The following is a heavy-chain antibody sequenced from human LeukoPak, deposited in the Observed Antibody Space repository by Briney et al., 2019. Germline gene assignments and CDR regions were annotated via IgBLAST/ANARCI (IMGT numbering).Heavy chain of an antibody. CDR2: IKQDGSEK. V-gene: IGHV3-7*03. CDR3: ARDETYDDILTGYYALEYFQH. J-gene: IGHJ1*01. CDR1: RFTFSSYW. D-gene: IGHD3-9*01. Sequence: GGSLRLSCAASRFTFSSYWMSWVRQAPGKGLEWVANIKQDGSEKYYVDSVKGRFTISRDNAKNSLYLQMNSLRAEDTAVYYCARDETYDDILTGYYALEYFQHWGQGTLVTVSS.